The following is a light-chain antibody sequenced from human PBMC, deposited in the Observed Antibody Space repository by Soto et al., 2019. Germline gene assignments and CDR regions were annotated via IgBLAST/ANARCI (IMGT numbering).Light chain of an antibody. CDR1: SSDVGGYNY. J-gene: IGLJ1*01. V-gene: IGLV2-14*01. CDR3: SSRTSSKTLFV. CDR2: EVS. Sequence: QSVLAQPASVSGSPGQSITISCTGTSSDVGGYNYVSWYQQYPGTAPKLMIYEVSNRPSGVSNRFSGSKSGNTASLTISGLQAEDEAGYYCSSRTSSKTLFVFGSGTKVTVL.